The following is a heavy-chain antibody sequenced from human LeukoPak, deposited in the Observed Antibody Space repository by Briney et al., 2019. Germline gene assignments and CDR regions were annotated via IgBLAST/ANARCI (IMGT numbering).Heavy chain of an antibody. CDR2: TNPNDGSV. CDR1: GYSFNVFY. V-gene: IGHV1-46*02. J-gene: IGHJ6*02. Sequence: ASVNVSCTASGYSFNVFYIHWLRQAPGQGLEWMGVTNPNDGSVSYAQKFQDRVTLTRDTSTSTVYMELSSLMSEDTAVYYCARGNYYGMDVWGHGTTVTVSS. CDR3: ARGNYYGMDV.